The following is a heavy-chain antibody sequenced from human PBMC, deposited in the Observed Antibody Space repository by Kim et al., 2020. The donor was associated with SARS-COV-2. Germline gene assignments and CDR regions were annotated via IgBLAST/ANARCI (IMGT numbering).Heavy chain of an antibody. CDR2: INHRGTT. V-gene: IGHV4-34*01. CDR3: AGGNHHFRFLGF. D-gene: IGHD3-3*01. Sequence: SETLSLTCAVYGGSFSGYYYWTWIRQSPGKGLEWIGEINHRGTTNYNPSLKSRVIISVDTSKNQFSLNLTSVTAADTAVYYCAGGNHHFRFLGFWGQGTPFTV. CDR1: GGSFSGYY. J-gene: IGHJ4*02.